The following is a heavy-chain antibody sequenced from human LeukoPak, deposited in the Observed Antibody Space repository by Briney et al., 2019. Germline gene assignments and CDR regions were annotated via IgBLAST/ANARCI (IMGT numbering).Heavy chain of an antibody. Sequence: KSGGSLRLSCAASGFPFSDYYMSWVRQAPGKGLEWVSYISSSSKYTNYVDSVKGRFTISRDNAKNSLNLQMNSLRVEDTAVYYCARSPCSSTRCYHSWGQGTLVTVSS. D-gene: IGHD2-2*01. CDR1: GFPFSDYY. CDR2: ISSSSKYT. CDR3: ARSPCSSTRCYHS. V-gene: IGHV3-11*06. J-gene: IGHJ5*02.